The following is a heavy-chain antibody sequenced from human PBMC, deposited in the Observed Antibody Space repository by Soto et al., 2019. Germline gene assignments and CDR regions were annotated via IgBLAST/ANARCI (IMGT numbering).Heavy chain of an antibody. CDR3: ARQGVLRYFDWLLDIDY. D-gene: IGHD3-9*01. CDR1: GGSISSSSYY. Sequence: SETLSLTCTVSGGSISSSSYYWGWVRQPPGKGLEWIGSIYYSGSTYYNPSLKSRVTISADTSKNQFSLKLSSVTAADTAVYYCARQGVLRYFDWLLDIDYWGRGTLVTVSS. J-gene: IGHJ4*02. V-gene: IGHV4-39*01. CDR2: IYYSGST.